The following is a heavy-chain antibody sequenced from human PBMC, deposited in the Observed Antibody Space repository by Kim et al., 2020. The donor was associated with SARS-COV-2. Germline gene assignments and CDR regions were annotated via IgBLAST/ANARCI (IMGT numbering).Heavy chain of an antibody. Sequence: GGSLRLSCAASGFTFSSYDMHWVRQAPGKGLEWVAVISYDGSNKYYADSVKGRFTISRDNSKNTLYLQMNSLRAEDTAVYYCAKVGYVSSWYFDYWGQGTLVTVSS. V-gene: IGHV3-30*18. CDR2: ISYDGSNK. CDR1: GFTFSSYD. D-gene: IGHD6-13*01. CDR3: AKVGYVSSWYFDY. J-gene: IGHJ4*02.